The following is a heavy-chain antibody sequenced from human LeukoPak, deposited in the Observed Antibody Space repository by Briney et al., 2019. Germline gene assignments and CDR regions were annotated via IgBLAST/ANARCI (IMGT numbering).Heavy chain of an antibody. J-gene: IGHJ4*02. CDR1: GYTFTSYG. CDR2: ISAYNGNT. V-gene: IGHV1-18*01. Sequence: SVKVSCKASGYTFTSYGISWVRQAPGQGLEWMGWISAYNGNTNYAQKLQGRVTMTTDTSTSTAYMELRSLRSDDTAVYYCAREAGYSGSYLPDYFDYWGRGTLVTVSS. CDR3: AREAGYSGSYLPDYFDY. D-gene: IGHD1-26*01.